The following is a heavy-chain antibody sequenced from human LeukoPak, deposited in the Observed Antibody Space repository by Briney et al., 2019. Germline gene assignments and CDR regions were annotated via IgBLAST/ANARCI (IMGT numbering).Heavy chain of an antibody. CDR2: IKQDESEK. D-gene: IGHD3-22*01. V-gene: IGHV3-7*01. CDR3: ARDTYYYDSSGYPPLYYYYYYMDV. Sequence: HPGGSLRLSCAASGFTFSSYWMSGVRQAPGKGLEWVANIKQDESEKYYVDSVKGRFTISRDNAKNSLYLQMNSLRAEDTAVYYCARDTYYYDSSGYPPLYYYYYYMDVWGKGTTVTVSS. CDR1: GFTFSSYW. J-gene: IGHJ6*03.